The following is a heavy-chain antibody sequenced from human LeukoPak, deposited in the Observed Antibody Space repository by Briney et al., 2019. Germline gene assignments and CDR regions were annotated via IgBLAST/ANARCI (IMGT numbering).Heavy chain of an antibody. Sequence: GGSLRLSCAASGFTFSSYAMSWVRQAPGKGLEWVSAISGSGGSTYYADSVKGRFTISRDNSKNTLYLQMNSLRAEDTAVYYCAKLEGVGATRAKPGVNPFDIWGQGTMVTVSS. CDR1: GFTFSSYA. D-gene: IGHD1-26*01. CDR2: ISGSGGST. CDR3: AKLEGVGATRAKPGVNPFDI. J-gene: IGHJ3*02. V-gene: IGHV3-23*01.